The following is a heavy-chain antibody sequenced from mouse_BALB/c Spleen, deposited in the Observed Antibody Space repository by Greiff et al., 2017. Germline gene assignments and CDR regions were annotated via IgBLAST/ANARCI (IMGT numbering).Heavy chain of an antibody. CDR3: ARVGNYYAMDY. D-gene: IGHD2-1*01. Sequence: QVQLQQSGAELVRPGVSVKISCKGSGYTFTDYAMHWVKQSHAKSLEWIGVISTYYGDASYNQKFKGKATLTVDKSSSTAYMELSSLTSEDSAVYYCARVGNYYAMDYWGQGTSVTVSS. CDR2: ISTYYGDA. CDR1: GYTFTDYA. J-gene: IGHJ4*01. V-gene: IGHV1S137*01.